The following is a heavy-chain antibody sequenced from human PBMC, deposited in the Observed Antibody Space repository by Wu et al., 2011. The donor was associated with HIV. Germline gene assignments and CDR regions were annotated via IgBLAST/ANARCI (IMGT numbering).Heavy chain of an antibody. J-gene: IGHJ6*01. D-gene: IGHD6-13*01. CDR3: ARDSSSWEIYYYYYGMDV. CDR2: INPNSGGT. Sequence: QVQLVQSGAEVKKPGASVKVSCKASGYTFTGYYMHWVRQAPGQGLEWMGWINPNSGGTNYAQKFQGRVTMTRDTSISTAYMELSRLRSDDTAVYYCARDSSSWEIYYYYYGMDVWGKGPRSPSPQ. CDR1: GYTFTGYY. V-gene: IGHV1-2*02.